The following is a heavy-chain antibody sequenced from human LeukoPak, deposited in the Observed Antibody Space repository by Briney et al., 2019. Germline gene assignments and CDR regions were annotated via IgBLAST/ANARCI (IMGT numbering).Heavy chain of an antibody. V-gene: IGHV3-33*01. J-gene: IGHJ4*02. CDR3: ARDSYGLDY. CDR2: IRYDGSNK. D-gene: IGHD5-18*01. Sequence: PGRSLRLSCAASGFXFNTHGIHWVRQAPGKGLEWVAVIRYDGSNKYYADSVMGRFTISRDNSKNTLYLQMDSLRAEDTAVYYCARDSYGLDYWGQGTLVTVSS. CDR1: GFXFNTHG.